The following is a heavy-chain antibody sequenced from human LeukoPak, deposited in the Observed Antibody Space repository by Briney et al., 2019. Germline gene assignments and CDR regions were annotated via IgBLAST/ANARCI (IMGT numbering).Heavy chain of an antibody. CDR1: GGSISSSSYY. J-gene: IGHJ1*01. Sequence: NPSETLSLTCTVSGGSISSSSYYWGWIRQPPGKGLEWIGSIYYSGSTYYNPSLKSRVTISVDTSKNQFSLKLSSVTAADTAVYYCARGSPGSWYLIYFQHWGQGTLVTVSS. D-gene: IGHD6-13*01. V-gene: IGHV4-39*07. CDR2: IYYSGST. CDR3: ARGSPGSWYLIYFQH.